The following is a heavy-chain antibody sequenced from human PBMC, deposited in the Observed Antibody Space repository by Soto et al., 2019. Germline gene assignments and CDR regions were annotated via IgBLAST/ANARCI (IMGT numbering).Heavy chain of an antibody. CDR1: GYTFTSYA. V-gene: IGHV1-3*01. J-gene: IGHJ4*02. D-gene: IGHD6-6*01. CDR3: ARLRQLVHYFDY. Sequence: ASVKVSCKASGYTFTSYATHWVRQAPGQRLEWMGWINAGNGNTKYSQKFQGRVTITRDTSASTAYMELSSLRSEDTAVYYCARLRQLVHYFDYWGQGTLVTVSS. CDR2: INAGNGNT.